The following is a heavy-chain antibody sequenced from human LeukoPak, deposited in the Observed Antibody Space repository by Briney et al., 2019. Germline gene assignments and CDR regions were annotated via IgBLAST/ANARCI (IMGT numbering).Heavy chain of an antibody. V-gene: IGHV1-69*13. D-gene: IGHD3-3*01. CDR2: IIPIFGTA. J-gene: IGHJ4*02. CDR3: ASGDYDFWSGYPLYYFDY. CDR1: GGTFSSYA. Sequence: ASVKVSCKASGGTFSSYAISWVRQAPGQGLEWMGGIIPIFGTANYAQKFQGRVTITADESTSTAYMELSSLRSEDTAVYYCASGDYDFWSGYPLYYFDYWGQGALVTVSS.